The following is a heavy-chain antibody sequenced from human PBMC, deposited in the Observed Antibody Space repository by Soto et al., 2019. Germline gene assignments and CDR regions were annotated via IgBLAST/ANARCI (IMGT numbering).Heavy chain of an antibody. CDR3: ARIPYDSSGYLDGMGV. V-gene: IGHV1-8*01. CDR2: MNPNSGNT. D-gene: IGHD3-22*01. CDR1: GYTFTSYD. J-gene: IGHJ6*01. Sequence: QVQLVQSGAEVKKPGASVKVSCKASGYTFTSYDINWVRQATGQGLEWMGWMNPNSGNTGYAQKFQGRVTMTRNTXIXXAYMELRSLSSEYAAVNYGARIPYDSSGYLDGMGVWGQGTTVTASS.